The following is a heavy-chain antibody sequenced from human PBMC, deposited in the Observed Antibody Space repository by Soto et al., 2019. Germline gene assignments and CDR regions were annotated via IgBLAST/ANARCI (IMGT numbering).Heavy chain of an antibody. Sequence: QGQLLESGGDLVKPGGSLRLSCAASGFTFTDYYMSWLRQAPGQGLQWLSYISGSTDYINYADSVKGRFTISRDNAKNLLYLQMTRLRADDTAVYYCARDLGLSSSNYFDFWGQGTLVTVSS. CDR1: GFTFTDYY. CDR3: ARDLGLSSSNYFDF. CDR2: ISGSTDYI. D-gene: IGHD3-10*01. J-gene: IGHJ4*02. V-gene: IGHV3-11*05.